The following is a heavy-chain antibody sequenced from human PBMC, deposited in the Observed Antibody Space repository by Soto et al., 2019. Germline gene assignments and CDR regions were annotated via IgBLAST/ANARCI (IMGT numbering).Heavy chain of an antibody. CDR3: PRDRSITIFGVVGFETDA. CDR2: IDGSDCYN. CDR1: GYTLTDFW. D-gene: IGHD3-3*01. V-gene: IGHV5-10-1*01. Sequence: PGEALKSFCKGSGYTLTDFWINWVRQMPGKGLGWMVRIDGSDCYNKYSRFCEGHVTISAGKSISTAFRAWSSLEASDTGLYYCPRDRSITIFGVVGFETDAWGQGTPVTVSS. J-gene: IGHJ6*02.